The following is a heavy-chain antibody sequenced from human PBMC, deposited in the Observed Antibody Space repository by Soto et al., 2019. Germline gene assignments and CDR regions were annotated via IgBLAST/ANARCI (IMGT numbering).Heavy chain of an antibody. D-gene: IGHD6-13*01. J-gene: IGHJ6*02. V-gene: IGHV1-69*01. CDR1: GGTFSSYA. CDR3: AKGHLEAIAATSGPSYYYYGMDV. CDR2: IIPIFGTA. Sequence: QVQLVQSGAEVKKPGSSVKVSCKASGGTFSSYAISWVRQAPGQGLEWMGGIIPIFGTANYAEKFQGRVTSTADESTSTAYMELSSLRSEDTAVYYCAKGHLEAIAATSGPSYYYYGMDVWGQGTTVTVSS.